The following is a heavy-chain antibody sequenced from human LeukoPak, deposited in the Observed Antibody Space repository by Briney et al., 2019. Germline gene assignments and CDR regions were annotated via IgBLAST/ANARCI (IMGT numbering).Heavy chain of an antibody. Sequence: GGSLRLSCAASGFTFSSYSMNWVRQAPGKGLEWVSSISSSSSYIYYADSVKGRFTISRDNAKNSLYLQMNSLRAEDTAVYYCARGLNYYDSSLMAYYFDYWGQGTLVTVSS. CDR2: ISSSSSYI. V-gene: IGHV3-21*01. CDR3: ARGLNYYDSSLMAYYFDY. D-gene: IGHD3-22*01. CDR1: GFTFSSYS. J-gene: IGHJ4*02.